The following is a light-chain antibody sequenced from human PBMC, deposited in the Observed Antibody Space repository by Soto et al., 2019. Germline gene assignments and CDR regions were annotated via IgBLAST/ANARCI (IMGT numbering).Light chain of an antibody. J-gene: IGKJ1*01. CDR1: QSISTW. CDR2: DAS. V-gene: IGKV1-5*01. Sequence: DIQMTQSPSTLSASVGDRVTITCRASQSISTWLAWYQQKPGKAPKLLIYDASGLESGVPSRFSGSGSGTEFTLTISILQPDVFATYDGQQQNIYGPFGQGTKVDIK. CDR3: QQQNIYGP.